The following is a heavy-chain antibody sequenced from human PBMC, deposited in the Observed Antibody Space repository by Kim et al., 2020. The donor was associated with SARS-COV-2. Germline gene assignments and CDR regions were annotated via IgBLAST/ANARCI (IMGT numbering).Heavy chain of an antibody. Sequence: SQTLSLTCAVYGGSFSGYYWSWIRQPPGKGLEWMGEINHMGSTNYNPSLKSRVTISVDTSKNQFSLKLSSVTAADTAVYYCATGLGFLEWLVIDYYYGMDVWRQGTTVTVSS. CDR1: GGSFSGYY. CDR2: INHMGST. V-gene: IGHV4-34*01. CDR3: ATGLGFLEWLVIDYYYGMDV. J-gene: IGHJ6*02. D-gene: IGHD3-3*02.